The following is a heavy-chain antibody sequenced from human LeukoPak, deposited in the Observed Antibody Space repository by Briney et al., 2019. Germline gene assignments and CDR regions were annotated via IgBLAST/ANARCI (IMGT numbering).Heavy chain of an antibody. CDR2: INPNSGGT. CDR3: ATTAVRYFDWLPLYYFDY. D-gene: IGHD3-9*01. V-gene: IGHV1-2*02. Sequence: ASVKVSCKASGYTFTGYYMHWVRQAPGQGLEWMGWINPNSGGTNYAQKFQGRVTMTRDTSISTAYMELSRLRSDDTAVCYCATTAVRYFDWLPLYYFDYWGQGTLVTVSS. J-gene: IGHJ4*02. CDR1: GYTFTGYY.